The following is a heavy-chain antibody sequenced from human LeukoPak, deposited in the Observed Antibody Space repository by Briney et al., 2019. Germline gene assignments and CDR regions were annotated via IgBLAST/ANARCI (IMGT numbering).Heavy chain of an antibody. V-gene: IGHV1-46*01. CDR2: INPRGGST. Sequence: ASVKVSCKASGYTFTNYYVHWVRQAPGQGLEWMGIINPRGGSTRYAQKFQGRVTMTRDTSTSTIYMELSSLGSEDTAVYYCARVASYEGSGYYGFWGQGTLVTVSS. CDR1: GYTFTNYY. J-gene: IGHJ4*02. D-gene: IGHD3-22*01. CDR3: ARVASYEGSGYYGF.